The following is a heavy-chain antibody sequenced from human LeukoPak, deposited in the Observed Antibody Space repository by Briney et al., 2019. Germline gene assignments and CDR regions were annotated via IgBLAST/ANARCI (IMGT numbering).Heavy chain of an antibody. CDR2: INPSRDST. Sequence: ASVKVSCKASGYTFTNYFMHWVRQAPGQGLEWMGIINPSRDSTGYAQKFQGRITMTTDMSTRKVYMELSSLESEDTAVYYCARRDCAGDCYSNWFDPWGQGTLVTVSS. V-gene: IGHV1-46*01. J-gene: IGHJ5*02. CDR1: GYTFTNYF. CDR3: ARRDCAGDCYSNWFDP. D-gene: IGHD2-21*02.